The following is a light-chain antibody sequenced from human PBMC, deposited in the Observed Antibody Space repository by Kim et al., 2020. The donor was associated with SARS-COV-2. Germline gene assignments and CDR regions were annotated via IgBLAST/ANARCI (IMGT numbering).Light chain of an antibody. CDR1: SGHSNYA. CDR2: LNSDGSH. Sequence: QPVLTQSPSASASLGASVKLTCTLSSGHSNYAIAWHQQQPEKGPRYLMKLNSDGSHRKGDGIPDRFSGSSSGAERYLTISSLQSEDEADYYCQTWGSGIQVVFGGGTQPTVL. J-gene: IGLJ2*01. CDR3: QTWGSGIQVV. V-gene: IGLV4-69*01.